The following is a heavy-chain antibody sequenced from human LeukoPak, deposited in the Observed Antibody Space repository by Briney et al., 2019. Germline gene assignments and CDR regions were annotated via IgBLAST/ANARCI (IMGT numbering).Heavy chain of an antibody. D-gene: IGHD6-19*01. CDR3: AKDSGTYSSGWYYYGMDV. V-gene: IGHV3-30*18. CDR1: GFTFSSYG. Sequence: GGSLRLSCAASGFTFSSYGMHWVRQAPGKGLEWVAVISYDGSNKYYADSVKGRFTISRDNSKNTLYLQMNCLRAEDTAVYYCAKDSGTYSSGWYYYGMDVWGQGTTVTVSS. CDR2: ISYDGSNK. J-gene: IGHJ6*02.